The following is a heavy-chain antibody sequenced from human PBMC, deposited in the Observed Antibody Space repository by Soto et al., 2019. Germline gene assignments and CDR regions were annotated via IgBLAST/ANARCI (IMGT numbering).Heavy chain of an antibody. V-gene: IGHV4-4*02. CDR3: AGLQSMRLSGLDP. CDR1: GGSISSSNW. J-gene: IGHJ5*02. D-gene: IGHD3-16*02. CDR2: IYHSGSI. Sequence: SETLSLTCAVSGGSISSSNWWTWVRLPPEKGLEWIGEIYHSGSINYNPSLNSRVAISVDKSKNQFSLKLSSVTAADTAVYYCAGLQSMRLSGLDPWGQRTLVTVSS.